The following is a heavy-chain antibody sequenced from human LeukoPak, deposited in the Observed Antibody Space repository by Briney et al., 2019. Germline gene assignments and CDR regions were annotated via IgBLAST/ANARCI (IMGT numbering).Heavy chain of an antibody. D-gene: IGHD2-8*01. CDR3: AKDRSTDMLYFDY. J-gene: IGHJ4*02. V-gene: IGHV3-30*18. CDR1: GFTFSNFG. Sequence: PGGPLRLSCAASGFTFSNFGIHWVRQAPGKGLEWVAFISYDGSNKYYADSVKGRFTISRDNSKNTLYLQMNSLRAEDTAVYYCAKDRSTDMLYFDYWGQGTLVTVSS. CDR2: ISYDGSNK.